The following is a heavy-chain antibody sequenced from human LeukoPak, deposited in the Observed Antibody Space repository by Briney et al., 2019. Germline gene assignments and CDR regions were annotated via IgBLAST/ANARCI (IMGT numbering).Heavy chain of an antibody. CDR1: GGSISSSSYD. D-gene: IGHD3-10*01. V-gene: IGHV4-39*07. J-gene: IGHJ5*02. Sequence: PSETLSLTCTVSGGSISSSSYDGGWIRQPPGKGLEWIGSIDYSGSTYYNPSLQRRVTISVETSKNQFSLKLNSVTAADTAVYYCARGGYYGSGNDFRFDPWGHRTPVT. CDR3: ARGGYYGSGNDFRFDP. CDR2: IDYSGST.